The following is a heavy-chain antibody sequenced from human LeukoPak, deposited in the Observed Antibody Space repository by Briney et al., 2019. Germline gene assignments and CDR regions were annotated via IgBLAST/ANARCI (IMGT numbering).Heavy chain of an antibody. CDR3: ARGRGYGAYDWNDY. V-gene: IGHV3-53*05. Sequence: PVGSLRLSCVPSGFPVSNNYMCWVRQAPGTGLEWVSVIHSGGATYYADSVKGRFTISRDNSKNTLYLQMNTLRAEDTAVYYCARGRGYGAYDWNDYWGQGTMVAVSS. CDR2: IHSGGAT. D-gene: IGHD5-12*01. CDR1: GFPVSNNY. J-gene: IGHJ4*02.